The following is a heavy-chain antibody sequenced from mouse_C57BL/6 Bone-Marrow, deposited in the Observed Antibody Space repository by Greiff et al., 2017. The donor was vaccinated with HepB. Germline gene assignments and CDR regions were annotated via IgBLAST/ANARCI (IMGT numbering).Heavy chain of an antibody. V-gene: IGHV5-2*01. CDR2: INSDGGST. Sequence: EVHLVESGGGLVQPGESLKLSCESNEYEFPSYDMSWVRKTPEKRLELVAAINSDGGSTYYPDTMERRFIISRDNTKKTLYLQSSSLRSEDTALYDCARLRRDYAMDYWGQGTSVTVSS. D-gene: IGHD2-12*01. CDR1: EYEFPSYD. J-gene: IGHJ4*01. CDR3: ARLRRDYAMDY.